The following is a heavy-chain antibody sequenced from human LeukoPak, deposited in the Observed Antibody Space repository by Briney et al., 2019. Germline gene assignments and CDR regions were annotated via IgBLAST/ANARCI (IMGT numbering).Heavy chain of an antibody. J-gene: IGHJ5*02. CDR2: IYYSGST. CDR3: ARDRGITIFGVDYNWFDP. V-gene: IGHV4-31*03. Sequence: SQTLSLTCTVSGGSISSGGYYWSWIRQHPGKGLEWIGYIYYSGSTYYNPSLKSRVTISVDTSKNQFSLKLSSVTAADTAVYYCARDRGITIFGVDYNWFDPWGQGTLVTVSS. CDR1: GGSISSGGYY. D-gene: IGHD3-3*01.